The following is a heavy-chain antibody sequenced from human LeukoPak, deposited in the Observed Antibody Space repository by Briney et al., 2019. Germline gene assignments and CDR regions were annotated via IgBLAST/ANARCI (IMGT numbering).Heavy chain of an antibody. CDR2: IIPIFGTA. CDR3: AREKRITIFGVVINPLNAFDI. CDR1: GYTFTGYY. V-gene: IGHV1-69*05. J-gene: IGHJ3*02. D-gene: IGHD3-3*01. Sequence: ASVKVSCKASGYTFTGYYMHWVRQAPGQGLEWMGGIIPIFGTANYAQKFQGRVTITTDESTSTAYMELSSLRSEDTAVYYCAREKRITIFGVVINPLNAFDIWGQGTMVTVSS.